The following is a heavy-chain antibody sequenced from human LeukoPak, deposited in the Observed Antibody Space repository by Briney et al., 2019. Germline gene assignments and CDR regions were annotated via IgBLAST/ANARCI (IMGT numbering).Heavy chain of an antibody. V-gene: IGHV4-34*01. CDR3: ARVWGIAAEDDAFDI. Sequence: SETLSLTCAVYGGSFSGYYWSWIRQPPGKGLEWIGEINHSGSTNYNPSLKSRVTISVDTSKNQFSLKLGSVTAADTAVYYCARVWGIAAEDDAFDIWGQGTMVTVSS. D-gene: IGHD6-13*01. CDR2: INHSGST. J-gene: IGHJ3*02. CDR1: GGSFSGYY.